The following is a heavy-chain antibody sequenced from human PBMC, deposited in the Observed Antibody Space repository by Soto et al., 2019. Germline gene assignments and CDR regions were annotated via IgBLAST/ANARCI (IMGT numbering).Heavy chain of an antibody. CDR3: AREQYKWKL. Sequence: PSETLSLTCSVSGVSITPYYWTWIRHPPGKGLEWIGYVYHTGNTYYNPSLKSRVTISLDTSKNQVSLRLKSVTAADTAVYYCAREQYKWKLWGQGTRCTASS. J-gene: IGHJ4*02. CDR1: GVSITPYY. D-gene: IGHD1-20*01. V-gene: IGHV4-59*01. CDR2: VYHTGNT.